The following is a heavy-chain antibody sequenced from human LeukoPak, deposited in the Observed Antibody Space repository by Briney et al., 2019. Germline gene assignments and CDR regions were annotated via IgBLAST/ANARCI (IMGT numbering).Heavy chain of an antibody. Sequence: GGSLRLSCAASGFTFSSYAMSWVRQAPGKGLEWVSAISGSGGSTYYADSVKGRFTISRDNSKNTLYLQMNSLRAEDTAVYCGENAKIVDSRVAPWGQGTLVTVSS. J-gene: IGHJ5*02. CDR3: ENAKIVDSRVAP. V-gene: IGHV3-23*01. D-gene: IGHD2-15*01. CDR2: ISGSGGST. CDR1: GFTFSSYA.